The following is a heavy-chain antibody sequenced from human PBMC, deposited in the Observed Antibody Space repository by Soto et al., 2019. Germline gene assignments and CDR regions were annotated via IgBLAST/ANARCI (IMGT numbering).Heavy chain of an antibody. J-gene: IGHJ4*02. CDR3: AAARDYYDSSGYFLFDY. Sequence: SVKVSCKASGFTFTSSAVQWVRQARGQRLEWIGWIVVGSGNTNYAQKFQGRVTITRDMSTSTAYMELSSLRSEDTAVYYCAAARDYYDSSGYFLFDYWGQGTLVTVST. D-gene: IGHD3-22*01. CDR2: IVVGSGNT. V-gene: IGHV1-58*01. CDR1: GFTFTSSA.